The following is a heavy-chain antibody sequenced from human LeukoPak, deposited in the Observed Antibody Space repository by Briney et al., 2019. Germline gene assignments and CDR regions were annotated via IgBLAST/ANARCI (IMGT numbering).Heavy chain of an antibody. D-gene: IGHD5-24*01. Sequence: GASVKVSCKASGYTFKNYDINWVRQATGQGLEWMGWMNPNSGNTGFAQKFQDRVSMTRDTSINTAYMELTSLRSGDTAVYYCARATPGGLHGYSFDYWRQGTVVTVYS. CDR2: MNPNSGNT. V-gene: IGHV1-8*02. CDR1: GYTFKNYD. CDR3: ARATPGGLHGYSFDY. J-gene: IGHJ4*02.